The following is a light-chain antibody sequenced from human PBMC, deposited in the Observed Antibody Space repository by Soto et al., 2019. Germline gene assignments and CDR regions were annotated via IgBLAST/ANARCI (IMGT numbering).Light chain of an antibody. J-gene: IGKJ4*01. Sequence: DIQMTQPTSSLSASVGDRVTITCRASQSISSYLNWYQQKPGKAPKLLIYAASSLQSGVPSRFSGSGSGTDFTLTISSLQPEDFATYYCQQSYSTPLTFGGGTKVDIK. CDR3: QQSYSTPLT. CDR2: AAS. CDR1: QSISSY. V-gene: IGKV1-39*01.